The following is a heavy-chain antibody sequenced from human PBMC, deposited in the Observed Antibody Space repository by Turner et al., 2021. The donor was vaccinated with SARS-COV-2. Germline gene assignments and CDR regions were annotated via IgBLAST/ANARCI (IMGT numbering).Heavy chain of an antibody. Sequence: EVQLVESGGGFVQPGWSLRLSCAASGFTFSSYWMHGVRQAPGKGLVWDARMNREGSSTSYADSGKGRFTNSRDNAKNKLYLKMNSMRAEDTAVYYCARVGIAAAGPTFYYYYYGMDVWGQGTTVTVSS. CDR2: MNREGSST. D-gene: IGHD6-13*01. CDR1: GFTFSSYW. J-gene: IGHJ6*02. V-gene: IGHV3-74*01. CDR3: ARVGIAAAGPTFYYYYYGMDV.